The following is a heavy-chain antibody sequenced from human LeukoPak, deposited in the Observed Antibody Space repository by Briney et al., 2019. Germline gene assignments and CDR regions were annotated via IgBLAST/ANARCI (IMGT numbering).Heavy chain of an antibody. J-gene: IGHJ4*02. Sequence: GGSLRLSCAASGFTSRSYATSWVRQAPGKGLEWVSAISGSGGSTYYADSVKGRFTISRDNSKNTLYLQMNSLRAEDTAVYYCGREYASSGYCDSWGQGTLVTVSS. CDR2: ISGSGGST. CDR1: GFTSRSYA. D-gene: IGHD3-22*01. CDR3: GREYASSGYCDS. V-gene: IGHV3-23*01.